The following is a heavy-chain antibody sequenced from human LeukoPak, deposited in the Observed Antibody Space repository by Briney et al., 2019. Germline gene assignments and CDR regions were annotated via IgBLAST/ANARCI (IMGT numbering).Heavy chain of an antibody. Sequence: GGSLRLSCAASGFTFRSYAMSWVRQPPGKGLEWVSAVSDSGDATRYADSVKGRLTISRDNSKNTLYLQMNSLRAEDTAVYYCAKLEDIVVVPAALFDYWGQGTLVTVSS. D-gene: IGHD2-2*01. CDR3: AKLEDIVVVPAALFDY. J-gene: IGHJ4*02. CDR2: VSDSGDAT. CDR1: GFTFRSYA. V-gene: IGHV3-23*01.